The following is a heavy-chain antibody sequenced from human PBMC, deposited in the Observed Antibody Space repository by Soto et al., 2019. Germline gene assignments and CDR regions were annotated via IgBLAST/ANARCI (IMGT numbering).Heavy chain of an antibody. Sequence: PSETLSLTCTVSSGSVNSGSYYWSWIRQPPGKGLEWIGYIYYSGSTNYNPSLKSRVTISVDTSKNQFSLKLTSVTAADTAVYYCARTYCGGDCPFDYWGQGTLVTVSS. CDR2: IYYSGST. J-gene: IGHJ4*02. V-gene: IGHV4-61*01. CDR3: ARTYCGGDCPFDY. D-gene: IGHD2-21*02. CDR1: SGSVNSGSYY.